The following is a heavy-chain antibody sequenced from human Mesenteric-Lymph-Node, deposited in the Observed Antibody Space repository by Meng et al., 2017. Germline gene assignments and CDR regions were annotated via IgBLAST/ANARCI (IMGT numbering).Heavy chain of an antibody. CDR3: AKQDYGDYDTGAFDI. CDR1: GFTFSSYD. V-gene: IGHV3-13*03. CDR2: IGTAGDT. Sequence: GESLKISCAACGFTFSSYDMHWVRQATGKGLEWVSAIGTAGDTYYPGSVKGQFTISRENAKNSLYLQMNSLRAGDTAVYYCAKQDYGDYDTGAFDIWGQGTMVTVSS. J-gene: IGHJ3*02. D-gene: IGHD4-17*01.